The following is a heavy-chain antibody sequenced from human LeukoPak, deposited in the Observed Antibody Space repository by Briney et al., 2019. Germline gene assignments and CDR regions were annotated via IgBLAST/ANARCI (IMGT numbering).Heavy chain of an antibody. Sequence: PGGSLRLSCAASGFIFHDYAMHWVRQAPGKGLEWVSGISWNSGSIGYADSVKGRFTISRDNAKNSLYLQMNSLRADDTALYYCAKALYGSEMDVWGQGTTVIVSS. V-gene: IGHV3-9*01. CDR3: AKALYGSEMDV. J-gene: IGHJ6*02. CDR1: GFIFHDYA. D-gene: IGHD3-10*01. CDR2: ISWNSGSI.